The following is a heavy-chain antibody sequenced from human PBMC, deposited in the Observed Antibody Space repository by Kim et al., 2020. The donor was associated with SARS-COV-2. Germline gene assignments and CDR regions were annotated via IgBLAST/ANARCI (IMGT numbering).Heavy chain of an antibody. CDR2: INPSGGST. CDR3: ARDFVSIISSSWYLLNPSGMDV. J-gene: IGHJ6*02. Sequence: ASVKVSCKASGYTFTSYYMHWVRQALGQGLEWMGIINPSGGSTSYAQKFQGRVTMTRDTSTSTVYMELSSLRSEDTAVYYCARDFVSIISSSWYLLNPSGMDVWGQGTTVTVSS. D-gene: IGHD6-13*01. CDR1: GYTFTSYY. V-gene: IGHV1-46*01.